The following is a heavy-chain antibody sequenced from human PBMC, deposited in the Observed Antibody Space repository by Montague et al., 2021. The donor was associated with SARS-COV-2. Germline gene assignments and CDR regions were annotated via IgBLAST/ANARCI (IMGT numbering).Heavy chain of an antibody. CDR3: ARGRGRDYGDSFDY. CDR1: GFTFSIYA. Sequence: SLRLSCAASGFTFSIYAMHWVRQAPGKGLEWVAVVSYDGINKYCADSVKGRFTISRDNSKNTLFLQMNSLRAEDTAFYYCARGRGRDYGDSFDYWGQGTLVTVSS. D-gene: IGHD4-17*01. J-gene: IGHJ4*02. CDR2: VSYDGINK. V-gene: IGHV3-30-3*01.